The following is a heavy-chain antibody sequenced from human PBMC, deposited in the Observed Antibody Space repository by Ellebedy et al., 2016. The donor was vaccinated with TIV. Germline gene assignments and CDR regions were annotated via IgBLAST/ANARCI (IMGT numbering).Heavy chain of an antibody. D-gene: IGHD3-9*01. CDR1: GFTFSDYA. CDR3: ASNYATYYDILTGYVFDY. Sequence: GGSLRLXXAASGFTFSDYAMHWVRQAPGKGLEWAALISYDGNKTDYADSVKGRFTISRDNSKNTLYLQMNNLRAEDTAVYYCASNYATYYDILTGYVFDYWGQGTLVTVSS. J-gene: IGHJ4*02. V-gene: IGHV3-30-3*01. CDR2: ISYDGNKT.